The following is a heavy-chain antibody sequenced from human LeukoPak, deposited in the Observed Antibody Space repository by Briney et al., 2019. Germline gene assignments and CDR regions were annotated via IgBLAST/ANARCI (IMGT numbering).Heavy chain of an antibody. CDR1: GFTFSSYS. CDR3: ARIWPSVAAFDI. CDR2: VSSSSSYI. V-gene: IGHV3-21*04. J-gene: IGHJ3*02. Sequence: GGSLRLSCAASGFTFSSYSMNWVRQAPGKGLEWVSSVSSSSSYIYYADSVKGRFTISRDNAKNSLYLQMNSLRAEDTAVYYCARIWPSVAAFDIWGQGTMVTVSS. D-gene: IGHD2-15*01.